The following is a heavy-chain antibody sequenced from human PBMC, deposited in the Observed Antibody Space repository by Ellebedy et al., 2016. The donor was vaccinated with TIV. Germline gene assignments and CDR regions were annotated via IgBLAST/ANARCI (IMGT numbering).Heavy chain of an antibody. J-gene: IGHJ5*02. Sequence: PGGSLRLSCAASGFTFSSYAMSWVRQAPGRGLEWVSGISGSGGSTYYADSVKGRFTISRDNSKNTLYLQMNSLRAEDTALYYCAKGNARGLGSPAWGQGTLVTVSS. CDR3: AKGNARGLGSPA. CDR2: ISGSGGST. D-gene: IGHD3-10*01. CDR1: GFTFSSYA. V-gene: IGHV3-23*01.